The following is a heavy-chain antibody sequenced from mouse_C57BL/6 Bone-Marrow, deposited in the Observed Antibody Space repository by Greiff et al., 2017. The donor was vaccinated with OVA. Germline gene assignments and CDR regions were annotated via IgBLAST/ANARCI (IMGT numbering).Heavy chain of an antibody. J-gene: IGHJ3*01. Sequence: VKLMESGAELARPGASVKLSCKASGYTFTSYGISWVKQRTGQGLEWIGEIYPRSGNTYYNETFKGKATLTADKSASPAFLERRSLTSEASAVYFCARGDYGSSYWFAYWGQGTLVTVSA. D-gene: IGHD1-1*01. V-gene: IGHV1-81*01. CDR1: GYTFTSYG. CDR3: ARGDYGSSYWFAY. CDR2: IYPRSGNT.